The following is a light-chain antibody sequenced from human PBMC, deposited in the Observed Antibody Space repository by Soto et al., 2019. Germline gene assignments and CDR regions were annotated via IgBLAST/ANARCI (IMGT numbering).Light chain of an antibody. CDR2: GDS. CDR1: SSNIWAGYD. CDR3: QSNDNGLSGSDV. J-gene: IGLJ1*01. Sequence: QSVLTQPPSVSLAPGQRVTISCTGSSSNIWAGYDVNWYQQLPETAPKLLIFGDSNRPSGVPDRFSGSKSGTSASLVITGLQADEEADYFCQSNDNGLSGSDVFGTGTKVTVL. V-gene: IGLV1-40*01.